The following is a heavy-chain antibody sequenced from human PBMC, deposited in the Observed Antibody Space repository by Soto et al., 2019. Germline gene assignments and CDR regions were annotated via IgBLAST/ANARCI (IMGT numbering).Heavy chain of an antibody. CDR3: TRDASRDSSARGWFDP. CDR2: ISSNSAYI. V-gene: IGHV3-21*01. J-gene: IGHJ5*02. Sequence: PGGSLRLSCAASGFTFRSFTMNWVRQAPGKGLEWVSTISSNSAYIYYTDALRGRFTISSYNAKNSLHLQMNSLRAEDTAVYYCTRDASRDSSARGWFDPWGPGTLVTVSS. D-gene: IGHD6-13*01. CDR1: GFTFRSFT.